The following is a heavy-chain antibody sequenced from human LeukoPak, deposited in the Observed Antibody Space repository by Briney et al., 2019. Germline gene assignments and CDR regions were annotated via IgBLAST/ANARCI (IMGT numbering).Heavy chain of an antibody. V-gene: IGHV4-59*08. CDR1: GGSISSYY. J-gene: IGHJ4*02. D-gene: IGHD6-13*01. CDR2: IYYSGST. CDR3: ARQAAAGQLDY. Sequence: SETLSLTCTVSGGSISSYYWSWIRQPPGKGLEWIGYIYYSGSTNYNPSLKSRVTISVDTSKNQFSLKLSSVTAADTAAYYCARQAAAGQLDYRGQGTLVTVSS.